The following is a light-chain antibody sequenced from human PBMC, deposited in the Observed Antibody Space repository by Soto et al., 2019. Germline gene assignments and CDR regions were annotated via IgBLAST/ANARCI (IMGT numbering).Light chain of an antibody. J-gene: IGKJ5*01. CDR3: QQYNNWPPIT. CDR2: GAS. Sequence: EIVLTQSPVTLSLSPGERATLSCRASQSVSNNYLAWYQQRPGQAPRLLLYGASTRATGIPARFSGSGSGTEFTLTISSLQSEDFAVYYCQQYNNWPPITFGQGTRLEIK. CDR1: QSVSNN. V-gene: IGKV3-15*01.